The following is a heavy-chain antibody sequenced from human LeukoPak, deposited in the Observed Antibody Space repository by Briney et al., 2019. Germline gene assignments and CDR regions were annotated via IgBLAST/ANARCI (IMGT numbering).Heavy chain of an antibody. D-gene: IGHD6-6*01. J-gene: IGHJ4*02. CDR3: ARSSGIAARHRYFDY. CDR1: GGSISSGNYY. CDR2: MYTTGST. V-gene: IGHV4-61*02. Sequence: SQTLSLTCTVSGGSISSGNYYWSWIRQPAGKGLEWIGRMYTTGSTNYNPSLKSRVTISVDTSKNQFSLKLSSVTAADTAVYYCARSSGIAARHRYFDYWGQGTLVTVSS.